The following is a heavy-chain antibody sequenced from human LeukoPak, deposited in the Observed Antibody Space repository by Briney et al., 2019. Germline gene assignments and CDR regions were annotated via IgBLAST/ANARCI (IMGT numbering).Heavy chain of an antibody. Sequence: GGSLRLSCAASGFTFSSYGMHWVRQAPGKGLEWVAVISYDGSNKYYADSVKGRFTISRDNSKNTLYLQMNSLRAEDTAVYYCARGISRGGYSGYDAFDIWGQGTMVTVSS. CDR1: GFTFSSYG. J-gene: IGHJ3*02. CDR3: ARGISRGGYSGYDAFDI. V-gene: IGHV3-30*03. CDR2: ISYDGSNK. D-gene: IGHD5-12*01.